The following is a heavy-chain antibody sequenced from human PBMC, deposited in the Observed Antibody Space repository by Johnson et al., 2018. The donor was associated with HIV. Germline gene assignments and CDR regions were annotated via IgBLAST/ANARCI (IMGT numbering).Heavy chain of an antibody. D-gene: IGHD3-22*01. CDR2: ISSGSHTI. CDR1: GFTFSDYY. J-gene: IGHJ3*02. V-gene: IGHV3-11*04. Sequence: QVQLVESGGGVVQPGRSLRLSCAASGFTFSDYYMSWIRQAPGKGLEWVSFISSGSHTIYYADYVKGRFTISRDNSKNTLYLQMNSLRADDTAVYYCAKDFYDSSGYYICAFDIWGQGTMVTVSS. CDR3: AKDFYDSSGYYICAFDI.